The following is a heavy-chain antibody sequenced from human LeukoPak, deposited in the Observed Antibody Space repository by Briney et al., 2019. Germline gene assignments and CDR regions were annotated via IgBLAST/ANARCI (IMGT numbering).Heavy chain of an antibody. CDR3: ARGQWLVDSPPYFDY. D-gene: IGHD6-19*01. CDR1: GGSVSSGSYY. Sequence: SETLSLTCTVSGGSVSSGSYYWSWIRQPPGKGLEWIGYIYYSGSTNYNPSLKSRVTISVDTSKNQFSLKLSSVTAADTAVYYCARGQWLVDSPPYFDYWGQGTLVTVSS. J-gene: IGHJ4*02. V-gene: IGHV4-61*01. CDR2: IYYSGST.